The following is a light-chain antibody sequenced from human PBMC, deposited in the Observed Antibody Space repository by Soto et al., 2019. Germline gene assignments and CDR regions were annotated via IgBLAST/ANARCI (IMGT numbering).Light chain of an antibody. CDR1: SSNIGAGYD. Sequence: QSVLTQPPSVSGAPGQRVTISCTGSSSNIGAGYDVHWYQHLPGTAPKLLIYGNSNRPSGVPDRFSGSKSGTSASLAITGLQAEDEADYYCQSYDSSLSDVVFGGGTKRTVL. V-gene: IGLV1-40*01. CDR2: GNS. J-gene: IGLJ2*01. CDR3: QSYDSSLSDVV.